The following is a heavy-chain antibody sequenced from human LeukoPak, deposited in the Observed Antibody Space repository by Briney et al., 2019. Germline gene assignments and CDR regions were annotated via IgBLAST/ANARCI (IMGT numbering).Heavy chain of an antibody. CDR2: IYTSGST. Sequence: SETLSLTCTVSGGSISSGGYYWSWIRQPPGKGLEWIGRIYTSGSTNYNPSLKSRVTMSVDTSKNQFSLKLSSVTAADTAVYYCAREADFWSGYEDYWGQGTLVTVSS. V-gene: IGHV4-61*02. D-gene: IGHD3-3*01. CDR1: GGSISSGGYY. J-gene: IGHJ4*02. CDR3: AREADFWSGYEDY.